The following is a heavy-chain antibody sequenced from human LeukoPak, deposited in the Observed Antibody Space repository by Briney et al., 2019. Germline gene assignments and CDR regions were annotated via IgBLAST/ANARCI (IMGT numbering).Heavy chain of an antibody. Sequence: SETLSLTCTVSGGSFSSYFWSWIRQPPGKGLEWIGYIYYSGSTHYNSSLKSRVTISLDTSRNQFSLKLSSVTAADTAVYYCARGDGSGSYGHWGQGTLVTVSS. CDR3: ARGDGSGSYGH. D-gene: IGHD3-10*01. J-gene: IGHJ4*02. CDR2: IYYSGST. V-gene: IGHV4-59*01. CDR1: GGSFSSYF.